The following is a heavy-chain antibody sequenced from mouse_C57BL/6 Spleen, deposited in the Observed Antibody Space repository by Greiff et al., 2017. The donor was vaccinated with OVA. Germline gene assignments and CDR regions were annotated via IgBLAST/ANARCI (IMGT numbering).Heavy chain of an antibody. V-gene: IGHV1-52*01. CDR2: IDPSDSET. D-gene: IGHD1-1*01. CDR1: GYTFTSYW. J-gene: IGHJ2*01. Sequence: QVQLQQPGAELVRPGSSVKLSCKASGYTFTSYWMNWVKQRPIQGLEWIGNIDPSDSETHYNQKFKVKATLTVAKSSSTAHLMLRILTSEDSAVYCGARSYYYGHNYAMDYWGQGTTLTVSS. CDR3: ARSYYYGHNYAMDY.